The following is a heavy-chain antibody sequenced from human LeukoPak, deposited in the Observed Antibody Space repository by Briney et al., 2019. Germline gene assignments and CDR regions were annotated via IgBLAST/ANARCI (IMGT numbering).Heavy chain of an antibody. CDR1: GGTFSSYA. D-gene: IGHD3-22*01. V-gene: IGHV1-8*02. Sequence: ASVKVSCKASGGTFSSYAISWVRQAPGQGLEWTGWMNPNSGNTGYAQKFQGRVTITRNTSISTAYMELSSLTSEDTAVYYCARAISDSTGYYAYYFDSWGQGTLVTVSS. CDR3: ARAISDSTGYYAYYFDS. J-gene: IGHJ4*02. CDR2: MNPNSGNT.